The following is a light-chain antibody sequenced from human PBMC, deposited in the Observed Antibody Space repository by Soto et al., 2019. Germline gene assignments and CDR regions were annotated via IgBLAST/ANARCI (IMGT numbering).Light chain of an antibody. CDR1: DSNIGADFN. CDR3: QSYDSGLTDSYV. J-gene: IGLJ1*01. Sequence: QSVLTQPPSVSGAPGRTGTISCTGSDSNIGADFNVHWYQHLPGSATKLLIYSNNRRPSGVPDRFSGSHSGSSASLAISGLQAEDEGDYYCQSYDSGLTDSYVFGTGT. V-gene: IGLV1-40*01. CDR2: SNN.